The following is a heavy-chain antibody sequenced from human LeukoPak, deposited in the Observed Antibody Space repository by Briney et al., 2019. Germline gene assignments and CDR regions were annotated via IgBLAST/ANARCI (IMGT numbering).Heavy chain of an antibody. V-gene: IGHV4-30-4*01. CDR3: ARDALYYYGSGSYQL. CDR1: GGSISSGDYY. D-gene: IGHD3-10*01. Sequence: SQTLSLTCTVSGGSISSGDYYWSWIRQPPGKGLEWIGYIYYSGSTSYNPSLKSRVTISVDTSKNQFSLKLSSVTAADTAVYYCARDALYYYGSGSYQLWGQGTLVTVSS. CDR2: IYYSGST. J-gene: IGHJ4*02.